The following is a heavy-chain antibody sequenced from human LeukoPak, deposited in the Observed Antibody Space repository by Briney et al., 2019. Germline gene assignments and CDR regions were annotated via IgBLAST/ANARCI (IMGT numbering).Heavy chain of an antibody. CDR1: GHTFTTYY. J-gene: IGHJ5*01. V-gene: IGHV1-46*01. CDR3: AKETPNTGWFDP. Sequence: ASVKVSCTASGHTFTTYYVHLVRQAPGQGLEWMGVINPSGDGTNYPQRFQDRVTLTRDTSTSTVYMELSSLRSEDTAIYYCAKETPNTGWFDPWGQGTLVTVSS. CDR2: INPSGDGT. D-gene: IGHD1-14*01.